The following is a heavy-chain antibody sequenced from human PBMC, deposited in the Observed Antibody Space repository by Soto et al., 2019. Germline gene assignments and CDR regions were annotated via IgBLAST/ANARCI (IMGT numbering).Heavy chain of an antibody. CDR3: ARDFEGGDIVLKGWFDP. CDR2: ISAYNGNT. D-gene: IGHD2-8*01. J-gene: IGHJ5*02. Sequence: QVQLVQSGAEVKKPGASVKVSCKASGYTFTSYGISWVRQAPGQGLEWMGWISAYNGNTNYAQKLQGRVTMTTDTSTSTAYMELRSLRSDDTAVYYCARDFEGGDIVLKGWFDPWGQGTLVTVSS. V-gene: IGHV1-18*01. CDR1: GYTFTSYG.